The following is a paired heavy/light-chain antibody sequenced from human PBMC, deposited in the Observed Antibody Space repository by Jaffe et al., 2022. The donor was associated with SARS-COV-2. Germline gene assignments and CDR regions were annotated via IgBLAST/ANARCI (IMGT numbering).Light chain of an antibody. V-gene: IGLV1-44*01. Sequence: QSVLTQPPSASGTPGQRVTISCSGSSSNIGSNTVNWYQQLPGTAPKLLIYSNNQRPSGVPDRFSGSKSGTSASLAISGLQSEDEADYYCAAWDDSLNVWVFGGGTKLTVL. CDR3: AAWDDSLNVWV. CDR1: SSNIGSNT. CDR2: SNN. J-gene: IGLJ3*02.
Heavy chain of an antibody. D-gene: IGHD3-10*01. Sequence: QVQLQESGPGLVKPSQTLSLTCTVSGGSISSGSYYWSWIRQPAGKGLEWIGRIYTSGSTNYNPSLKSRVTISVDTSKNQFSLKLSSVTAADTAVYYCARDSITMVRGEDNYYGMDVWGQGTTVTVSS. CDR3: ARDSITMVRGEDNYYGMDV. CDR2: IYTSGST. CDR1: GGSISSGSYY. J-gene: IGHJ6*02. V-gene: IGHV4-61*02.